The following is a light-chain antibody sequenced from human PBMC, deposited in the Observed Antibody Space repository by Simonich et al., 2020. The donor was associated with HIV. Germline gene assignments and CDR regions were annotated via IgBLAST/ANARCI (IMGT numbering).Light chain of an antibody. Sequence: DIVMTQSPDSLAVSLGERATVNCRSSRNVLYSSNNKNYLTWYQQKPGQPPKLLIYWASTRESGVPDRFSASGSGTDFTLTISSLQAEDVAIYYCQQYYSTPPTFGQGTKVEIK. CDR1: RNVLYSSNNKNY. CDR3: QQYYSTPPT. V-gene: IGKV4-1*01. CDR2: WAS. J-gene: IGKJ1*01.